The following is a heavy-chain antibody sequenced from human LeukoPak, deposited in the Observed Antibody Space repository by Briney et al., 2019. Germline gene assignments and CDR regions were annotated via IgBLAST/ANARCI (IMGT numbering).Heavy chain of an antibody. Sequence: ASVKVSCKASGYIFTGYYMHWVRQAPGQGLEWMGWINPNSGGTNYAQKFQGRVTTTRDTSISTAYMELSRLRSDDTAVYYCARLLPSSWYEDDYWGQGTLVAVSS. J-gene: IGHJ4*02. CDR1: GYIFTGYY. V-gene: IGHV1-2*02. CDR2: INPNSGGT. D-gene: IGHD6-13*01. CDR3: ARLLPSSWYEDDY.